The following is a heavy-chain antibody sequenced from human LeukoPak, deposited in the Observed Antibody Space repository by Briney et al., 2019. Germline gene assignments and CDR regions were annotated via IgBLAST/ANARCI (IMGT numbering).Heavy chain of an antibody. CDR1: GFTFSSHS. CDR3: ARKYYYDSSGYWVFDY. V-gene: IGHV3-21*01. Sequence: GGSLRLSCAASGFTFSSHSMNWVRQAPGKGLEWVSSISGSSSYIYYADSVKGRFTISRDNAKNSLYLQMNSLRAEDTAVYYCARKYYYDSSGYWVFDYWGQGTLVTVSS. J-gene: IGHJ4*02. CDR2: ISGSSSYI. D-gene: IGHD3-22*01.